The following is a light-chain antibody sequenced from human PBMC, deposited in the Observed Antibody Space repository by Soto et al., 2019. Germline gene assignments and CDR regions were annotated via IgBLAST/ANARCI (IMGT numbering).Light chain of an antibody. V-gene: IGKV1-8*01. CDR1: QGISCY. CDR3: QQYYSYPQLT. Sequence: AIRMTQSPSSFSASTGDRVTITCRASQGISCYLAWYQQKPGKAPKLLIYAASTLQSGVPSRFSGSGSGTDFTLTISCLQSEDFATYYCQQYYSYPQLTFGGGTKVEIK. CDR2: AAS. J-gene: IGKJ4*01.